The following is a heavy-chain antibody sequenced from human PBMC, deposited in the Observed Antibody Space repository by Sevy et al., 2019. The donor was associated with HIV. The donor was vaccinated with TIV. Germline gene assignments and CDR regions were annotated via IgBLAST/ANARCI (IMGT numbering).Heavy chain of an antibody. Sequence: EGSLRLSCAASGFTFSYNTMNWVHQAPGKELEWVSYISSGSSYISYTDSVKGRFTISRDNAKNSLYLQMNSLRPEDTAMYFCARDPEYYGSGTFDAWGQGTTVTVSS. J-gene: IGHJ6*02. D-gene: IGHD3-10*01. CDR1: GFTFSYNT. CDR3: ARDPEYYGSGTFDA. V-gene: IGHV3-21*05. CDR2: ISSGSSYI.